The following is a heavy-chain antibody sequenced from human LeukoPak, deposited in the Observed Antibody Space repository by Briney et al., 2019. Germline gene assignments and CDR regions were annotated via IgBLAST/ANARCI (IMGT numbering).Heavy chain of an antibody. CDR1: GYTFTGYY. D-gene: IGHD2-2*01. CDR3: ARGYCSSTSCYWDYYYYMDV. Sequence: ASVKVSCKASGYTFTGYYMHWVRQAPGQGLEWMGWMNPNSGNTGYAQKFQGRVTITRNTSISTAYMELSSLRSEDTAVYYCARGYCSSTSCYWDYYYYMDVXGKGTTVTVSS. J-gene: IGHJ6*03. CDR2: MNPNSGNT. V-gene: IGHV1-8*03.